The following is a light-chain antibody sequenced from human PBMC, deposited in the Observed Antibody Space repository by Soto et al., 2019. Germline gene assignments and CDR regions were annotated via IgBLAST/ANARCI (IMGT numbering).Light chain of an antibody. CDR2: EVS. CDR1: SSDVGGYDY. CDR3: SSFAAGKTDV. V-gene: IGLV2-14*01. Sequence: QSVLTQPASVSGSPGQSITISCTGTSSDVGGYDYVSWYQQHPGKAPKLMIYEVSNRPSGVSDRFSGSKSGNTASLTISGLQPDDEADYYCSSFAAGKTDVFGTGTKVTVL. J-gene: IGLJ1*01.